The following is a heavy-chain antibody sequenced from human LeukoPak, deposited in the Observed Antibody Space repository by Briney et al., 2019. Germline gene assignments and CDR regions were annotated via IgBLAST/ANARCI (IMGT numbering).Heavy chain of an antibody. D-gene: IGHD3-22*01. CDR2: INPSGGST. Sequence: ASVKVSCKASGYTFTSYCMHWVRQAPGQGLEWMGIINPSGGSTSYAQKFQGRVTMTRDTSTSTVYMELSSLRSEDTAVYYCASATYYYDSSGYFDYWGQGTLVTVSS. CDR1: GYTFTSYC. CDR3: ASATYYYDSSGYFDY. V-gene: IGHV1-46*01. J-gene: IGHJ4*02.